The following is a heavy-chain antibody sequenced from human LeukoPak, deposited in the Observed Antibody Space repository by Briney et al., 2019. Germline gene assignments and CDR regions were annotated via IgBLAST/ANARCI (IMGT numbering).Heavy chain of an antibody. J-gene: IGHJ6*04. CDR3: ARAPSGLLWFGELSPNYYYGMDV. V-gene: IGHV4-34*01. CDR2: INHSGST. Sequence: SETLSLTCAVYGGSFSGYYWSWIRQPPGKGLEWIGEINHSGSTNYNPSLKSRVTISVDTSKSQFSLKLSSATAADTAVYYCARAPSGLLWFGELSPNYYYGMDVWGKGTTVTVSS. CDR1: GGSFSGYY. D-gene: IGHD3-10*01.